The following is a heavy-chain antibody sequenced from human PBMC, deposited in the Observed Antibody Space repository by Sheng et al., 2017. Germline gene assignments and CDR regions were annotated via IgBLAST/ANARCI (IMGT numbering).Heavy chain of an antibody. CDR3: ARDRGYCSSTSCYTYYYYGMDV. V-gene: IGHV3-30*01. CDR2: ISYDGSNK. J-gene: IGHJ6*01. D-gene: IGHD2-2*02. CDR1: GFTFSSYA. Sequence: QVQLVESGGGVVQPGRSLRLSCAASGFTFSSYAMHWVRQAPGKGLEWVAVISYDGSNKYYADSVKGRFTISRDNSKNTLYLQMNSLRAEDTAVYYCARDRGYCSSTSCYTYYYYGMDVWG.